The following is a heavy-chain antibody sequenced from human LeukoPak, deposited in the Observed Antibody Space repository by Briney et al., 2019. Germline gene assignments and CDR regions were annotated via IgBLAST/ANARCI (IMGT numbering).Heavy chain of an antibody. CDR2: IGGGGVTT. CDR1: RFTFSSYA. J-gene: IGHJ6*02. Sequence: GGSLRLSCAASRFTFSSYAMIWVHQSPGRGLEWVSAIGGGGVTTYYADSVKGRFTVSRDNSKNTLYLQMSSLRAEDTAVYYCAVTAIPPSYYYTMDVWGQGTTVTVSS. D-gene: IGHD2-21*02. CDR3: AVTAIPPSYYYTMDV. V-gene: IGHV3-23*01.